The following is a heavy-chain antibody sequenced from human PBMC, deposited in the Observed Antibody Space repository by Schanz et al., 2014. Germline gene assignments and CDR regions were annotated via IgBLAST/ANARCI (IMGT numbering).Heavy chain of an antibody. CDR3: VSSGSYSSYAF. CDR1: TSIFNHAW. Sequence: EVQLVESGGGLVKPGGSLRLSCAASTSIFNHAWMSWVRQAPGMGLEWVSAISGRDGSTYYADSVRGRFTISRDNSKNTLYLQMNSLRAEDTAVYHCVSSGSYSSYAFWGQGTLVTVSS. V-gene: IGHV3-23*04. CDR2: ISGRDGST. J-gene: IGHJ4*02. D-gene: IGHD3-10*01.